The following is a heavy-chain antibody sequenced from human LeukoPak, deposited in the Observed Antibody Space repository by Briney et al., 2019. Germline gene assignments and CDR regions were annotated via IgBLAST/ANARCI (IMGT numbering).Heavy chain of an antibody. D-gene: IGHD3-9*01. V-gene: IGHV3-74*01. CDR2: INSDGRST. Sequence: GGSLRLSCVASGFTFSRYWMHWVRQAPGKGLVWVSRINSDGRSTNYADSVKGRFSISRGNAENTLYLQMNSLRVEDTAVYYCVRGADTGYSSDSWGQGTLVTVSS. CDR3: VRGADTGYSSDS. CDR1: GFTFSRYW. J-gene: IGHJ4*02.